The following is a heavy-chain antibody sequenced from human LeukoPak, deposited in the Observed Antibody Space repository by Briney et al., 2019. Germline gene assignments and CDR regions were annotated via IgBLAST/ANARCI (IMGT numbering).Heavy chain of an antibody. CDR1: GGSISSYY. D-gene: IGHD6-6*01. CDR2: IYYSGST. V-gene: IGHV4-59*01. J-gene: IGHJ2*01. CDR3: ARDLAARLSGSSRDWYFDL. Sequence: SETLSLTCTVSGGSISSYYWSWIRQPPGKGLEWIGYIYYSGSTNYNPSLKSRVTISVDTSKNQFSLKLSSVTAADTAAYYCARDLAARLSGSSRDWYFDLWGRGTLVTVSS.